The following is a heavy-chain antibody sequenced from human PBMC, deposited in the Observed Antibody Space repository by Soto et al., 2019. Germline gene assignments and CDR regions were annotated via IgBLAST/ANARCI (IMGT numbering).Heavy chain of an antibody. CDR2: ISGSGDSS. V-gene: IGHV3-23*01. J-gene: IGHJ4*02. CDR1: GFTFSSFG. D-gene: IGHD2-2*03. CDR3: AKVGIGMFSHKHHFDH. Sequence: EVQLLDSGGDLAQPGGSLRLSCTASGFTFSSFGMAWVRQAPGKGLEWVSAISGSGDSSYYADSVKDRFTISRDNPTNTLYLQMNNLRAEYTPVYYCAKVGIGMFSHKHHFDHWGQGTQVTFSS.